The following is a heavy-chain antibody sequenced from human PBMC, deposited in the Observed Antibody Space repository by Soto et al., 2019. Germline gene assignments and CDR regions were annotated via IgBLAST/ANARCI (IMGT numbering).Heavy chain of an antibody. CDR3: ARDGSFSSGSYLGFFDY. V-gene: IGHV6-1*01. D-gene: IGHD1-26*01. CDR1: GYSVSSNSAA. J-gene: IGHJ4*02. Sequence: PSQTRSLTFAIAGYSVSSNSAAWNLIRQSPSRGLEWLGRTYYRSKWYNDYAVSVKSRIIINPDTSKNQFSLQLNSVTPEDAAVYYCARDGSFSSGSYLGFFDYWGQGTLVTVSS. CDR2: TYYRSKWYN.